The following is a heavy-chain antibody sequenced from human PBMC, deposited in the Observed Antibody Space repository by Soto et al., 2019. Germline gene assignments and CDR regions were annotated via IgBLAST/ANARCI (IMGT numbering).Heavy chain of an antibody. J-gene: IGHJ4*02. D-gene: IGHD1-7*01. V-gene: IGHV1-3*01. CDR2: INAGNGNT. Sequence: APGQRLEWMGWINAGNGNTKYSQKFQGRVTITRDTSASTAYMELSSLRSEDTAVYYCASVWNYLANFDYWGQGTLVISPQ. CDR3: ASVWNYLANFDY.